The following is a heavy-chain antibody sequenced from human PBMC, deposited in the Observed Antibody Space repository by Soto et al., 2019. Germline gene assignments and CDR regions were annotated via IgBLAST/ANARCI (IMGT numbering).Heavy chain of an antibody. J-gene: IGHJ4*02. CDR1: GLLSSTYN. CDR2: INAANGNT. D-gene: IGHD3-10*01. Sequence: QAPLVQSGAEVKMPGDSVQVSCKASGLLSSTYNFHWVRQAPGQSLEWMGRINAANGNTQYSQNFQGRVTFTSDPSTSTAFMELTSIRFEDRAVYYCATDYGSTWRLGGQGARVSVAS. CDR3: ATDYGSTWRL. V-gene: IGHV1-3*01.